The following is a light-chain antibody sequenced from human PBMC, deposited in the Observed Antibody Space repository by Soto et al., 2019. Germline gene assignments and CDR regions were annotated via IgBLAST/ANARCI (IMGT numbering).Light chain of an antibody. V-gene: IGKV3-15*01. Sequence: IRVSHSPATVSVTPGERATLSCRASQSVSSNLAWYQQRPGQAPRLLIYGASTRATGIPARFTGSGSGTEFILTITSLQSEDSAVYCCPEYTTWPRRFGQGTKLDNK. CDR2: GAS. CDR1: QSVSSN. CDR3: PEYTTWPRR. J-gene: IGKJ1*01.